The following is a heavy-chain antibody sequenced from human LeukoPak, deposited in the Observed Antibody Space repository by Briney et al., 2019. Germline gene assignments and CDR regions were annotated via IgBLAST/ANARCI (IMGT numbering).Heavy chain of an antibody. CDR3: ARGKTIFGVVIGYYYGMDV. D-gene: IGHD3-3*01. Sequence: SETLSLTCAVYGGSFSGYYWSWIRQPPGKGLEWIGEINHRGSTNYNPSLKSRVTISVDTSKNQFSLKLSSVTAADTAVYYCARGKTIFGVVIGYYYGMDVWGQGTTVTVSS. CDR2: INHRGST. J-gene: IGHJ6*02. CDR1: GGSFSGYY. V-gene: IGHV4-34*01.